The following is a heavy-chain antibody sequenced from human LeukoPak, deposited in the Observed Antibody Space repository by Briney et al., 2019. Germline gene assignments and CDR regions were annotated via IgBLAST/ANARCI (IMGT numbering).Heavy chain of an antibody. D-gene: IGHD2-2*01. CDR3: AKPEVGVASIDC. CDR1: GFTFTSSA. CDR2: ISSGGTP. V-gene: IGHV3-23*01. J-gene: IGHJ4*02. Sequence: PPGGSLRLSCGASGFTFTSSAMTWVRQAPGKGLEWVSAISSGGTPYYAASVRGRFIISRDTFTNTLYLQVKSLTAEDTAVYYCAKPEVGVASIDCWGQGTLVTVSS.